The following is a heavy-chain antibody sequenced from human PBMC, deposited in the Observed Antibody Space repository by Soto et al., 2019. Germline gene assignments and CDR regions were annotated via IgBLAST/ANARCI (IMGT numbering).Heavy chain of an antibody. D-gene: IGHD6-19*01. CDR1: EFTFSSYS. CDR3: ARPRSAWPTFHF. Sequence: GGSLGIGCASSEFTFSSYSMNWVRQSPGKGLEWVSSISSSSSYIYYADSVKGRFTISRDNAKNSLYLQMNSLRAEDTAVYYCARPRSAWPTFHFWGQGTPDTVSS. CDR2: ISSSSSYI. J-gene: IGHJ4*02. V-gene: IGHV3-21*01.